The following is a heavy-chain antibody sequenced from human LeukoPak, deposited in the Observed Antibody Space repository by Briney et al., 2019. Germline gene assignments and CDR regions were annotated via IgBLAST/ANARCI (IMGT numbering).Heavy chain of an antibody. V-gene: IGHV1-2*02. J-gene: IGHJ4*02. CDR3: ASSEELEFYFDY. CDR2: INPNSGGT. Sequence: ASVKVSCEASGYTFTGYYMHWVRQAPGQGLEWMGWINPNSGGTNYAQKFQGRVTMTRDTSISTAYMELSRLRSDDTAVYYCASSEELEFYFDYWGQGTLVTVSS. D-gene: IGHD1-26*01. CDR1: GYTFTGYY.